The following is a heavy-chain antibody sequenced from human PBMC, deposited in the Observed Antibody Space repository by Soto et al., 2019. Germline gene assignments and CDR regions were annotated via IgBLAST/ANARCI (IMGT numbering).Heavy chain of an antibody. V-gene: IGHV4-59*01. CDR2: IYYSRST. D-gene: IGHD3-9*01. Sequence: PSETLSLTCTVSGGSFSSYYWNWIRQPPGKGLEWIGYIYYSRSTNYNPSLKSRVTISVDTSKNQFSLKLSSVTAADTAVYYCERQYYDILTGYFPFDYCGQGPLVTVS. CDR3: ERQYYDILTGYFPFDY. J-gene: IGHJ4*02. CDR1: GGSFSSYY.